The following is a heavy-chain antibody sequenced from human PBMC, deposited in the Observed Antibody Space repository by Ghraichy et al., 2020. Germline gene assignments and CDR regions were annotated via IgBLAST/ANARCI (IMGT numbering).Heavy chain of an antibody. CDR1: GFTFDDYT. CDR2: ISWDGGST. D-gene: IGHD2-15*01. V-gene: IGHV3-43*01. CDR3: AKGLVVAANPDAFDI. J-gene: IGHJ3*02. Sequence: GGSLRLSCAASGFTFDDYTMHWVRQAPGKGLEWVSLISWDGGSTYYADSVKGRFTISRDNSKNSLYLQMNSLRTEDTALYYCAKGLVVAANPDAFDIWGQGTMVTVSS.